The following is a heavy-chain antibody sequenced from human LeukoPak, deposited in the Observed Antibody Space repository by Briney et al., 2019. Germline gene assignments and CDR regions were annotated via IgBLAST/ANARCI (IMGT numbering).Heavy chain of an antibody. CDR1: GYTFTSYG. D-gene: IGHD2-2*01. CDR2: ISAYNGNT. J-gene: IGHJ3*02. V-gene: IGHV1-18*01. CDR3: VRVEGELGYCSSTSCPEAGAFDI. Sequence: GASVKVSCKASGYTFTSYGISWVRQAPGQGLEWMGWISAYNGNTNYAQKLQGRVTMTTDTSTSTAYMELRSLRSDDTTVYYCVRVEGELGYCSSTSCPEAGAFDIWGQGTMVTVSS.